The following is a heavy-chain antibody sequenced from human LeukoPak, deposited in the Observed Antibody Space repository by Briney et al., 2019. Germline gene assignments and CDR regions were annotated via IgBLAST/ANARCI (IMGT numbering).Heavy chain of an antibody. CDR1: GFTFSSYA. Sequence: PGGSLRLSCAASGFTFSSYAMHWVRQAPGKGLEWVAVISYDGSNKYYADSVKGRFTISRDNSKNTLYLQMNSLRAEDTAVYYCAREGIGYSYAKSRDYGMDVWGQGTTVTVSS. J-gene: IGHJ6*02. D-gene: IGHD5-18*01. CDR2: ISYDGSNK. V-gene: IGHV3-30*14. CDR3: AREGIGYSYAKSRDYGMDV.